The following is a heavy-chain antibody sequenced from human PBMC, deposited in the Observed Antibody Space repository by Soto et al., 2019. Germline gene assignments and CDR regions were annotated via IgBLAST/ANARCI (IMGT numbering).Heavy chain of an antibody. V-gene: IGHV3-23*01. D-gene: IGHD1-1*01. J-gene: IGHJ4*02. CDR3: HNGAARYLPY. CDR1: GFSFGTYA. Sequence: GGSLRLSCVASGFSFGTYAMTWVRQVPGKGLEWVSTISGGIGSTFYADSVKGRFTISRDISKKMLFLHMNGLRGEDTGTYYCHNGAARYLPYSGPGTLVTVSS. CDR2: ISGGIGST.